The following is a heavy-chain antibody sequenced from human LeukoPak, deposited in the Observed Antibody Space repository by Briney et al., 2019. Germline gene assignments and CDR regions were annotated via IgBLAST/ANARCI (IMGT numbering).Heavy chain of an antibody. J-gene: IGHJ4*02. V-gene: IGHV4-38-2*02. D-gene: IGHD3-10*01. Sequence: KTSATLSLTCTVSGYSISSGYYWGWIRQPPGKRLEWVGSIHSSGNTYYNPTLKSRVTISVDTSKNQFSLKLNSVTAADTAVYYCTRDCHYGSEKLKLHKPGCPFDYWGQGTLVTVSS. CDR3: TRDCHYGSEKLKLHKPGCPFDY. CDR1: GYSISSGYY. CDR2: IHSSGNT.